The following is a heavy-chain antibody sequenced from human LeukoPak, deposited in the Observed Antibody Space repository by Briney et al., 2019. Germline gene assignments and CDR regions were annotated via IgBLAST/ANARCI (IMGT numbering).Heavy chain of an antibody. Sequence: SVKVSCKASGGTFSSYAISWVRQAPGQGLEWMGRILPIFGIANYAQKFQGRVTITADKSTSTAYMELSSLRSEDTAVYYCARSYYYDTSGYYTYYFDYWGQGTLVTVSS. CDR1: GGTFSSYA. J-gene: IGHJ4*02. D-gene: IGHD3-22*01. V-gene: IGHV1-69*04. CDR2: ILPIFGIA. CDR3: ARSYYYDTSGYYTYYFDY.